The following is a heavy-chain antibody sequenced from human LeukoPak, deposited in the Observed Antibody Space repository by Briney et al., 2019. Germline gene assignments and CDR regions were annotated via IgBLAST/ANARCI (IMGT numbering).Heavy chain of an antibody. CDR3: AREVAI. CDR2: ISYDGSNK. J-gene: IGHJ4*02. V-gene: IGHV3-30-3*01. D-gene: IGHD2-15*01. CDR1: GFTFSSYA. Sequence: KPGGSLRLSCAASGFTFSSYAMHWVRQAPGKGLEWVAVISYDGSNKYYADSVKGRFTISRDNSKNTLYLQMNSLRAEDTAVYYCAREVAIWGQGTLVTVSS.